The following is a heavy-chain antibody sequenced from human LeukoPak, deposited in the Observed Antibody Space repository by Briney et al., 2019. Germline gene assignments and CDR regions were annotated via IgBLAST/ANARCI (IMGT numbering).Heavy chain of an antibody. J-gene: IGHJ3*02. CDR3: ARGEIAFDI. V-gene: IGHV3-21*06. Sequence: GGSLRLSCAASGFAFRSYSMTWVRQAPGKGLEWVSSISSSSNYIYYTDSVKGRFTTSRDNAKNSLFLQMNSLRAEDTAVYYCARGEIAFDIWGQGTMVIVSS. CDR1: GFAFRSYS. CDR2: ISSSSNYI.